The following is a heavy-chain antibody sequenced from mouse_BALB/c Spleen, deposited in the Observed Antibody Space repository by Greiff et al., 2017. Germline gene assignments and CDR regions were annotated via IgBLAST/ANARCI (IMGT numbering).Heavy chain of an antibody. Sequence: VKLVESGPGLVAPSQSLSITCTVSGFSLTSYGVHWVRQPPGKGLEWLGVIWAGGSTNYNSALMSRLSISKDNSKSQVFLKMNSLQTDDTAMYYCAREGKNYRYDGDFDYWGQGTTLTVSS. CDR1: GFSLTSYG. D-gene: IGHD2-14*01. CDR2: IWAGGST. CDR3: AREGKNYRYDGDFDY. V-gene: IGHV2-9*02. J-gene: IGHJ2*01.